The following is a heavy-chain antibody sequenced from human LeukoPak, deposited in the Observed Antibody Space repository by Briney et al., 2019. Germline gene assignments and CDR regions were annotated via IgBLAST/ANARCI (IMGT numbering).Heavy chain of an antibody. J-gene: IGHJ4*02. Sequence: SETLSLTCTVSGDSISRTNFYWGWLRQPPGKGLEWIGSIYYSETTNYNPSLKRRVTISVDTSKKQFSLKLRSVTAADTAVYYCARLPRYDFWSWGQGTLVTVSS. V-gene: IGHV4-39*01. D-gene: IGHD3-3*01. CDR3: ARLPRYDFWS. CDR1: GDSISRTNFY. CDR2: IYYSETT.